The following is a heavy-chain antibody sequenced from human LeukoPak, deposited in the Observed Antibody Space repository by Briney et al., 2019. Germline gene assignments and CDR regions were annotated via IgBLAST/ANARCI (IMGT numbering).Heavy chain of an antibody. Sequence: ASVKVSCKASGYTFTSYDINWVRQATGQGIEWMGWMNPNSGNTGYAQKFQGRVTITADESTSTAYMELSSLRSEDTAVYYCASAFMTTVVTAAFDIWGQGTMVTVSS. J-gene: IGHJ3*02. CDR2: MNPNSGNT. D-gene: IGHD4-23*01. CDR3: ASAFMTTVVTAAFDI. CDR1: GYTFTSYD. V-gene: IGHV1-8*01.